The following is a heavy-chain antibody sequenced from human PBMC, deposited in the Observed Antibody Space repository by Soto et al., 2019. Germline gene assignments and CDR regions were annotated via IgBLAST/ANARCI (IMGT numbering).Heavy chain of an antibody. V-gene: IGHV4-30-4*01. CDR1: GDSISSINNY. D-gene: IGHD5-18*01. Sequence: SETLSLTCTVSGDSISSINNYWSWIRQPPGEGLGWIGFISYSGTTSYSPSLKSRVAISLDTSKNQFSLSLNFVTAADTAVYYCARGRGYSYGLDPWGQGSLVTVSS. CDR2: ISYSGTT. CDR3: ARGRGYSYGLDP. J-gene: IGHJ5*02.